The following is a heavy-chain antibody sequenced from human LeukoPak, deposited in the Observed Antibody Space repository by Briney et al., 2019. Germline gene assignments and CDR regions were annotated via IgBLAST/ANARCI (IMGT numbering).Heavy chain of an antibody. V-gene: IGHV4-4*02. Sequence: SETLSLTCAVSGDSISSSNWWSWVRQPPGKGLEWIGEIYHSGSTNYNPSLKSRVTISVDKSKNQFSLKLSSVTAADTAVYYCARESPDILTGYYAFDIWGQGTMVTVSS. CDR3: ARESPDILTGYYAFDI. CDR2: IYHSGST. D-gene: IGHD3-9*01. CDR1: GDSISSSNW. J-gene: IGHJ3*02.